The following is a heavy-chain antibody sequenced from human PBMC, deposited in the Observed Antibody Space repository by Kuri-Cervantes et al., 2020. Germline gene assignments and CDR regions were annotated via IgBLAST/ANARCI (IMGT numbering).Heavy chain of an antibody. J-gene: IGHJ3*02. CDR3: ARSGRFREVDAFDI. CDR2: IYYSGST. Sequence: GSLRLSCTVSGGSISSYYWSWIRQPPGKGLEWIGYIYYSGSTNYNPSLKSRVTISVDKSKNQFSLKLSSVTAADTAVYYCARSGRFREVDAFDIWGQGTMVTVSS. D-gene: IGHD3-10*01. CDR1: GGSISSYY. V-gene: IGHV4-59*12.